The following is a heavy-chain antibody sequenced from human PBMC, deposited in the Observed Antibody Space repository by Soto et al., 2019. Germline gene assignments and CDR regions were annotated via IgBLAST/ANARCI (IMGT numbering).Heavy chain of an antibody. J-gene: IGHJ4*02. Sequence: QVQLVQSGAEVKKPGSSVKVSCKASGGAFTNDIITWVRQAPGQGLEWMGRIIPLLDITNYAQKFQGRVTITAXKXTXTXXLELNSLISEDTAVYYCARDSPIGSTFSGYDAIDSWGQGTLVTVSS. CDR1: GGAFTNDI. CDR2: IIPLLDIT. CDR3: ARDSPIGSTFSGYDAIDS. V-gene: IGHV1-69*08. D-gene: IGHD5-12*01.